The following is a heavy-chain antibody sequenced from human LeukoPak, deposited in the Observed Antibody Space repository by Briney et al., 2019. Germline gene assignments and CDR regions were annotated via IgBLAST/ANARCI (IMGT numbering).Heavy chain of an antibody. V-gene: IGHV3-23*01. D-gene: IGHD4-17*01. CDR1: GFTFSSYA. Sequence: GGSLRLSCAASGFTFSSYAMSWVRQAPGKGLEWVSAISGSGGSTYYADSVKGRFTISRDNSKNTLYLQMNSLRAEDTAVYYCAKGISYGDYELHSIYYYYYGMDVWGQGPRSPSP. J-gene: IGHJ6*02. CDR2: ISGSGGST. CDR3: AKGISYGDYELHSIYYYYYGMDV.